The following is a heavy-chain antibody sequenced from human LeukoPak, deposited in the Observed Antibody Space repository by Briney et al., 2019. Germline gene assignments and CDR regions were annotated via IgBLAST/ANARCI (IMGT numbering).Heavy chain of an antibody. CDR2: ISGSGGST. CDR3: ARSGTVTTLGY. J-gene: IGHJ4*02. D-gene: IGHD4-17*01. CDR1: GFTFSSYA. V-gene: IGHV3-23*01. Sequence: GGSLRLSCAASGFTFSSYAMSWVRQAPGKGLEWVSAISGSGGSTYYADSVKGRFTISRDNSKNTLYLQMNSLRAEDTAVYYCARSGTVTTLGYWGQGTLVTVSS.